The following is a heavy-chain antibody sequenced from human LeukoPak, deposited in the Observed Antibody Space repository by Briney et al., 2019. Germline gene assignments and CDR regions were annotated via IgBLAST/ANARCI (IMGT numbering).Heavy chain of an antibody. CDR2: INHSGST. CDR3: ARGRSRIAVAGNPPDY. D-gene: IGHD6-19*01. V-gene: IGHV4-39*07. CDR1: GGSISSTTYY. J-gene: IGHJ4*02. Sequence: SETLSLTCTVSGGSISSTTYYWAWIRQPPGKGLEWIGEINHSGSTNYNPSLKSRVTISVDTSKNQFSLKLSSVTAADTAVYYCARGRSRIAVAGNPPDYWGQGTLVTVSS.